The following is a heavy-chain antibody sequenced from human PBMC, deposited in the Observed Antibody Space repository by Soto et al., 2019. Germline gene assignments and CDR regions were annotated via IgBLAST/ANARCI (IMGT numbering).Heavy chain of an antibody. CDR1: VVTFSSYA. CDR3: ARSGGKYYYDSSGYYDY. J-gene: IGHJ4*02. Sequence: SVKGSCKASVVTFSSYAINWVRQAPGQGLEWMGGIIPFVGTANYAQKFQGRVTITADESTRTAYMELSSLKSEDTALYYCARSGGKYYYDSSGYYDYWGQGTLVTVSS. CDR2: IIPFVGTA. D-gene: IGHD3-22*01. V-gene: IGHV1-69*13.